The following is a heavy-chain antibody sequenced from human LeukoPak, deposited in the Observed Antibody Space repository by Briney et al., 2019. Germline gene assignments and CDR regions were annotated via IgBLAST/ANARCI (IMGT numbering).Heavy chain of an antibody. CDR3: AKDQSVRGSGHYTYFDY. D-gene: IGHD2-15*01. CDR1: GFTFSRYA. V-gene: IGHV3-23*01. J-gene: IGHJ4*02. CDR2: LGVSVSGSGGST. Sequence: QPGGSLRLSCAASGFTFSRYAMSWVRQAPGKGLEWVSALGVSVSGSGGSTYYADSVKGRFTISRDKSKNTLYLQMNSLRAEDTAVYYCAKDQSVRGSGHYTYFDYWGQGTLVTVSS.